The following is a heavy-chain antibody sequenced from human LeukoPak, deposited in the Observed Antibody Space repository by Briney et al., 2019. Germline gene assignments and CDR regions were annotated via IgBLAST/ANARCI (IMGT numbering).Heavy chain of an antibody. CDR3: ARGSGYNYYYYYGMDV. CDR2: INHSGST. D-gene: IGHD3-22*01. Sequence: SETLSLTCAAYGGSFSGYYWSWIRQPPGKGLEWIGEINHSGSTNYNPSLKSRVTISVDTSKNQFSLKLSSVTAADTAVYYCARGSGYNYYYYYGMDVWGQGTTVTVSS. CDR1: GGSFSGYY. J-gene: IGHJ6*02. V-gene: IGHV4-34*01.